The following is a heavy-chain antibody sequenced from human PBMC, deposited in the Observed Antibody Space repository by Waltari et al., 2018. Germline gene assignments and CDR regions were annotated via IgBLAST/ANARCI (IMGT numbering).Heavy chain of an antibody. J-gene: IGHJ6*03. CDR2: IRYDGSNK. CDR3: AKPFQYYYYYMDV. Sequence: QVQLVESGGGVVQPGGSLRLSCAASGFTFSSSGMHWVRRAPGKGLEWVAFIRYDGSNKYYADSVKGRFTISRDNSKNTLYLQMNSLRAEDTAVYYCAKPFQYYYYYMDVWGKGTTVTISS. V-gene: IGHV3-30*02. CDR1: GFTFSSSG.